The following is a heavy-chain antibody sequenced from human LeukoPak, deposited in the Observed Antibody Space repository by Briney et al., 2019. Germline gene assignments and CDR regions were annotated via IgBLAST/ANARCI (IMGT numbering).Heavy chain of an antibody. CDR1: GGSFSGYY. Sequence: SETLSLTCAVYGGSFSGYYWSWIRQPPGKGLEWIGEINHSGSTNYNPSLKSRVTISVDTSKNQFSLKLSSVTAADTAVYYCARQKRSSSSSWFRTGRSSGYPASWGQGTLVTVSS. D-gene: IGHD6-13*01. CDR2: INHSGST. J-gene: IGHJ4*02. V-gene: IGHV4-34*01. CDR3: ARQKRSSSSSWFRTGRSSGYPAS.